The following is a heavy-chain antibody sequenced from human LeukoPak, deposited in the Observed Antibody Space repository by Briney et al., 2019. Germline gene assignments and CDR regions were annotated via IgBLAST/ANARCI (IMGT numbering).Heavy chain of an antibody. D-gene: IGHD2-8*02. Sequence: HAGGSLRLSCAASGFTFSSYGMHWVRQAPGKGLEWVAFIRYDGSNKYYADSVKGRFTISRDNSKNTLYLRMNSLRAEDMAIYYCATYRQVLLPFESWGQGTLVTVSS. CDR2: IRYDGSNK. CDR1: GFTFSSYG. J-gene: IGHJ4*02. CDR3: ATYRQVLLPFES. V-gene: IGHV3-30*02.